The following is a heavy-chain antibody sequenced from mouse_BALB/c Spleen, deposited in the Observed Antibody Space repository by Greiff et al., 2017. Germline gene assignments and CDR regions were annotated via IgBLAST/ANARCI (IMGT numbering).Heavy chain of an antibody. D-gene: IGHD3-2*01. V-gene: IGHV1-54*01. J-gene: IGHJ3*01. Sequence: LQQSGAELVRPGTSVKVSCKASGYAFTNYLIEWVKQRPGQGLEWIGVINPGSGGTNYNEKFKGKATLTADKSSSTAYMQLSSLTSDDSAVYFCALTARATSWFAYWGQGTLVTVSA. CDR3: ALTARATSWFAY. CDR1: GYAFTNYL. CDR2: INPGSGGT.